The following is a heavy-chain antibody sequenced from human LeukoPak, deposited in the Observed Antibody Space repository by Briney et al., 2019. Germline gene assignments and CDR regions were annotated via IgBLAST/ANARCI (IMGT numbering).Heavy chain of an antibody. CDR2: IYYSGST. CDR3: ARAQWGIAAAGYDY. CDR1: GGSINSYY. Sequence: SETLSLTCTVSGGSINSYYWSWIRQPPGKGLEWIGYIYYSGSTNYNPSLNSRVTISVDTSKNQFSLKLSSVTAADTAVYYCARAQWGIAAAGYDYWGQGTLVTVSS. J-gene: IGHJ4*02. V-gene: IGHV4-59*01. D-gene: IGHD6-13*01.